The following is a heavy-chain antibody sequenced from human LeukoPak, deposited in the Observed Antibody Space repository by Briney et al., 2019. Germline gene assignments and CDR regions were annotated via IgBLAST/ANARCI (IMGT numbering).Heavy chain of an antibody. CDR1: GYTFTGYY. CDR2: INPKSGDT. CDR3: ARGPDP. V-gene: IGHV1-2*02. J-gene: IGHJ5*02. Sequence: ASVKVSCKASGYTFTGYYMHWMRQAPGQGLEWMGWINPKSGDTNYAQKFQGRVTMTRDTSISTGYMEVSRLTSNDTAIYYCARGPDPWGQGTLVTVSS.